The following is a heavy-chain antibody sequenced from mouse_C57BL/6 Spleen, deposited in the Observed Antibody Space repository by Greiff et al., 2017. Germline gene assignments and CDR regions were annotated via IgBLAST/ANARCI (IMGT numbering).Heavy chain of an antibody. CDR2: SRNKANDYTT. CDR3: SRDAVYDGQKGAMDY. D-gene: IGHD2-3*01. V-gene: IGHV7-1*01. J-gene: IGHJ4*01. Sequence: EVKLVESGGGLVQSGRSLRLSCATSGFTFSDFYMEWVRQAPGKGLEWIAASRNKANDYTTEYSASVKGRFIVSRDTSQSILYLQMNALRAEDTAIDYCSRDAVYDGQKGAMDYWGQGTSVTVSS. CDR1: GFTFSDFY.